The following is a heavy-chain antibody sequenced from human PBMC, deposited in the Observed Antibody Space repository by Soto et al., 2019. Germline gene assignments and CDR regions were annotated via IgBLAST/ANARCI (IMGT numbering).Heavy chain of an antibody. CDR3: AKGGHIDF. J-gene: IGHJ4*02. Sequence: GGSLRLSCETSGFSFSVYGMHWVRQAPGKGLEWVANIMAYGSETYYVDSVRGRFTISRDNAKTSLYLQMNSLRAEDTAVYYCAKGGHIDFCGQGTLVTVSS. CDR1: GFSFSVYG. CDR2: IMAYGSET. D-gene: IGHD3-16*01. V-gene: IGHV3-7*03.